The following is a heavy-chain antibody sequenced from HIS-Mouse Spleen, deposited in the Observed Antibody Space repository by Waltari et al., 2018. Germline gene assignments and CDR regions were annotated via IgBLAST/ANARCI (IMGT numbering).Heavy chain of an antibody. Sequence: EVQLLESGGGLVQPGGSLRLSCAASGFTFSSYAMGWVRPAPGKGREWVSAISGSGGSTYYADSVKGRFTISRDNSKNTLYLQMNSLRAEDTAVYYCAKDRQWLVRIYFDYWGQGTLVTVSS. D-gene: IGHD6-19*01. CDR3: AKDRQWLVRIYFDY. CDR2: ISGSGGST. CDR1: GFTFSSYA. J-gene: IGHJ4*02. V-gene: IGHV3-23*01.